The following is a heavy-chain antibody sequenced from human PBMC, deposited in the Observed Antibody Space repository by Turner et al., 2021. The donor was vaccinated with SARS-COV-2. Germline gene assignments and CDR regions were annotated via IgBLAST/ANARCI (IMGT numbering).Heavy chain of an antibody. CDR2: IYSGGRT. V-gene: IGHV3-66*01. CDR1: GFTVSSNY. J-gene: IGHJ6*02. D-gene: IGHD3-22*01. Sequence: EVQLLESGGGWVQPGGSLRLSCAASGFTVSSNYMSWVRQAQGKGLEWVSIIYSGGRTYYADSVKGRFTISRDNSKNTLYLQMNSLRAEDTAVYYCVSEQDSSGFVGMDVWGQGTTVTVSS. CDR3: VSEQDSSGFVGMDV.